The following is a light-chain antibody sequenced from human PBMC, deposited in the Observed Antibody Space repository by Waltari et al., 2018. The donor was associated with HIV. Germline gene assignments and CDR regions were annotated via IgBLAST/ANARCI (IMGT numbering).Light chain of an antibody. CDR1: RYTTGSNI. CDR3: ATWDDAVSGPV. Sequence: QSVLTQPPSAAGTPGQGVIITCSGNRYTTGSNIVTWYQQFSGAAPTLFIYSNNHRPSAVPDRFSGSKSGSPASLAISGLKSEDEADYHCATWDDAVSGPVFGAGTKLTV. J-gene: IGLJ3*02. V-gene: IGLV1-44*01. CDR2: SNN.